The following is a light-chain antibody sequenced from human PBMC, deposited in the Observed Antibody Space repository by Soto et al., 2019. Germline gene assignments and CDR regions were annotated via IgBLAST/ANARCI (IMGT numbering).Light chain of an antibody. V-gene: IGKV3-20*01. CDR1: QSISSNY. CDR2: GAS. Sequence: IVLTQSPGTLSLSPGERATLSCRASQSISSNYLAWYQQKPGQAPRLLIYGASSRATGITDRFSGSGSGKDFTLTIIRLEPEDFAVYYCQQYGSSPPYTFGQGTKLEIK. CDR3: QQYGSSPPYT. J-gene: IGKJ2*01.